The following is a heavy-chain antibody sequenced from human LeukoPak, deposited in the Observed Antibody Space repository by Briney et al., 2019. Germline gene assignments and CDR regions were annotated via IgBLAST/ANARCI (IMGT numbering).Heavy chain of an antibody. J-gene: IGHJ3*02. CDR2: IYPGDSDT. V-gene: IGHV5-51*01. Sequence: GESLKISCKGSGYSFTSYWIGWVRQMPGKGLEWMGIIYPGDSDTRYSPSFQGQVTISADKSISTAYLQWSSLKASDTAMYYCARPYYYDSSGYYPDDALDIWGQGTMVTVSS. CDR3: ARPYYYDSSGYYPDDALDI. D-gene: IGHD3-22*01. CDR1: GYSFTSYW.